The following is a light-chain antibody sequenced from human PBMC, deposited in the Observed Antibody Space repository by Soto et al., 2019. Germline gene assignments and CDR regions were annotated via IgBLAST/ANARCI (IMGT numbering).Light chain of an antibody. V-gene: IGKV3-20*01. CDR3: QQYGSSGT. CDR1: QSVSSY. Sequence: IVLTQSPPSSSLFPGERATLSCRASQSVSSYLAWYQQKPGQAPRLLIYDASNRATGIPDRFSGSGSGTDFTLTISRLEPEDFAVDYCQQYGSSGTFGQGTKVDIK. J-gene: IGKJ1*01. CDR2: DAS.